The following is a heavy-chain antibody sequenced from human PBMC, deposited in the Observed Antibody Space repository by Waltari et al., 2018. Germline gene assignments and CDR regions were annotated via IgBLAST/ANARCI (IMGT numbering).Heavy chain of an antibody. Sequence: QVHVVESGGGVVQPGGSLRLSCAASGFTLGNYGMHWVRQAPGKGVGGGAVIQYDGSIKNYADSVKCRFTISRENSKNTLYLEMKSLRAEDTAVYYCAREYSRICFHALDGWGQGTAVTVSS. CDR3: AREYSRICFHALDG. CDR2: IQYDGSIK. CDR1: GFTLGNYG. V-gene: IGHV3-33*05. D-gene: IGHD6-13*01. J-gene: IGHJ6*02.